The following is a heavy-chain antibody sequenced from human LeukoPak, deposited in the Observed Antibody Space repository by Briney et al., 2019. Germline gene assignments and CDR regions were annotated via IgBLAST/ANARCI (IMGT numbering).Heavy chain of an antibody. CDR1: RFIFSGYS. V-gene: IGHV3-21*06. D-gene: IGHD5-12*01. J-gene: IGHJ6*02. CDR3: ARDRAPRARIGGMDV. CDR2: ISESSSHT. Sequence: GGSLRLSCADSRFIFSGYSMNWVRQAPGKGLEWVSYISESSSHTYYAASVRGRFTISRDNAKNSLYLQMNSLRADDTGIYYCARDRAPRARIGGMDVWGQGTTVIVSS.